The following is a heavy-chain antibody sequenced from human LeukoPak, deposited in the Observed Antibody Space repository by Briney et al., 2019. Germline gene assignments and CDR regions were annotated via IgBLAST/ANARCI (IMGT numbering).Heavy chain of an antibody. D-gene: IGHD6-25*01. CDR2: IYYSGST. V-gene: IGHV4-59*08. CDR1: GDSISNYY. CDR3: ARKPYSSVSYYGMDV. J-gene: IGHJ6*02. Sequence: PSETLSLTCTVSGDSISNYYWSWIRQPPGKGLEWIGYIYYSGSTNYNPSLKSRVTISVDTSKNQFSLKLSSVTAADTAVYYCARKPYSSVSYYGMDVWGQGTTVTVSS.